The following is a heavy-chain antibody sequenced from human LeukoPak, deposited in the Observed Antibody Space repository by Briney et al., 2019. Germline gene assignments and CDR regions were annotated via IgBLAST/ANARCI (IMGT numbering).Heavy chain of an antibody. V-gene: IGHV3-48*01. D-gene: IGHD4-11*01. J-gene: IGHJ4*02. CDR1: GFTFSSHS. CDR2: ISSSSGTI. CDR3: AKAYSILAPYFDY. Sequence: PGGSLRLSCAASGFTFSSHSMNWVRQAPGKGLEWVSYISSSSGTIYYGDSVKGRFTISRDNSKNTLYLQMNSLRAEDTAVYYCAKAYSILAPYFDYWGQGTLVTVSS.